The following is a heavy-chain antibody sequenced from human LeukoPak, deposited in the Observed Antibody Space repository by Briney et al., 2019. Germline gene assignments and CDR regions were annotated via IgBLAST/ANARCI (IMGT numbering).Heavy chain of an antibody. J-gene: IGHJ4*02. CDR2: ISGSGGST. V-gene: IGHV3-23*01. CDR3: AKDWMGSAKYWNRRGYFDY. Sequence: GGSLRLSCAASGFTFSSYAMRWVRQPPGKGLEWVSAISGSGGSTYYADSVKGRFTISRDNSKNTLYLQMNSLRAEDTAVYYCAKDWMGSAKYWNRRGYFDYWGQGTLVTVSS. D-gene: IGHD1-1*01. CDR1: GFTFSSYA.